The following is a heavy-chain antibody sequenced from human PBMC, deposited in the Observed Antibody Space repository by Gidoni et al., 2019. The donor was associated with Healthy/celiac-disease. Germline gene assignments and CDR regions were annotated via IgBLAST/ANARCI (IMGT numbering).Heavy chain of an antibody. CDR3: ARGAYSYDY. V-gene: IGHV4-59*01. D-gene: IGHD5-18*01. CDR1: GGSISSYY. J-gene: IGHJ4*02. CDR2: IYYSGST. Sequence: QVQLQESGPGLVKPSETLSLTCTVSGGSISSYYWSWILQPPGKGLEWIGYIYYSGSTNYNPSLKSRVTISVDTSKNQFSLKLSSVTAADTAVYYCARGAYSYDYWGQGTLVTVSS.